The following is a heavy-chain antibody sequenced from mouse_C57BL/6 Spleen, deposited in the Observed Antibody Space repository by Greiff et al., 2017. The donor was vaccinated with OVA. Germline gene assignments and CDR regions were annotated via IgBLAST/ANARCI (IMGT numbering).Heavy chain of an antibody. CDR2: IYPGDGDT. D-gene: IGHD1-1*01. J-gene: IGHJ4*01. CDR3: ARGATVVARAMDY. CDR1: GYAFSSSW. V-gene: IGHV1-82*01. Sequence: VKVVESGPELVKPGASVKISCKASGYAFSSSWMNWVKQRPGKGLEWIGRIYPGDGDTNYNGKFKGKATLTADKSSSTAYMQLSSLTSEDSAVYFCARGATVVARAMDYGGQGTSVTVSS.